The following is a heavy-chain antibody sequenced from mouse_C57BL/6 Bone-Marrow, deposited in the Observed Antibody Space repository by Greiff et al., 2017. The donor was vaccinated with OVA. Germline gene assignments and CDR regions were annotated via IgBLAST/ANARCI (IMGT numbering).Heavy chain of an antibody. D-gene: IGHD1-1*01. V-gene: IGHV2-9-1*01. CDR1: GFSLTSYA. CDR3: ARNVAVVAPGYWYFDV. CDR2: IWTGGGT. Sequence: QVQLKESGPGLVAPSQSLSITCTVSGFSLTSYAISWVRQPPGKGLEWLGVIWTGGGTNYNSALKSRLSISKENSKSQVFLKMNSLQTDVTARYYCARNVAVVAPGYWYFDVWGTGTTVTVSS. J-gene: IGHJ1*03.